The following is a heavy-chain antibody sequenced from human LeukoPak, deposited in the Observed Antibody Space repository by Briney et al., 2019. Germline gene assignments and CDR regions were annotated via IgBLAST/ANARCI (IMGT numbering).Heavy chain of an antibody. V-gene: IGHV3-20*04. J-gene: IGHJ4*02. D-gene: IGHD2-2*01. CDR1: GFTLGDYG. Sequence: GGSLRLSCAASGFTLGDYGISWVRQAPGTGLEWVAGVNRNGDGTAYGASVKGRFTISRDNAKKSLVLQMDSLRDEDTARYYCVRGNSSPRRFFDYWGQGTLVTVSP. CDR2: VNRNGDGT. CDR3: VRGNSSPRRFFDY.